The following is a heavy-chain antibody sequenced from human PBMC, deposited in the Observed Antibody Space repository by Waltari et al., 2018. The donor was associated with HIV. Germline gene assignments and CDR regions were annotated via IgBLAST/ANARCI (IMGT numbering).Heavy chain of an antibody. V-gene: IGHV3-30*18. CDR3: AKDKGGVTYIFDY. J-gene: IGHJ4*02. D-gene: IGHD1-1*01. CDR1: GFTLGTYG. CDR2: IAYDGDNK. Sequence: QVQLVESGGGVVQPGRSLRLPCAASGFTLGTYGIHWVRTAPGKGLEWVAFIAYDGDNKYYADSVKGRCTLSRDNSKNTVYLQINSLRAEDSAVYYCAKDKGGVTYIFDYWGQGTLVTVSS.